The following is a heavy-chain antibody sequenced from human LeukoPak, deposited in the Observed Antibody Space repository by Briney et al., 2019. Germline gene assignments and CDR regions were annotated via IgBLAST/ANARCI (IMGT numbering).Heavy chain of an antibody. D-gene: IGHD6-13*01. CDR3: AKAGAAGNYYYYYMDV. Sequence: GGSLRLSCGASGFTFSSYSLNWVRQAPGKGLEWVSSISSSSSYIYYADSVKGRFTISRDNAKNSLYLQMNSLRAEDTAVYYCAKAGAAGNYYYYYMDVWGKGTTVTVSS. CDR1: GFTFSSYS. CDR2: ISSSSSYI. J-gene: IGHJ6*03. V-gene: IGHV3-21*04.